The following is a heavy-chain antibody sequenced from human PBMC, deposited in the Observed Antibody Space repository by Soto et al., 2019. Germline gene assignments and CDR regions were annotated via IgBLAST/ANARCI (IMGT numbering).Heavy chain of an antibody. Sequence: QVQLQESGPGLVKPSENLSLTCTVSGGSISSYYWSWIRQPPGKGLEWIGYIFYSGSTNYNPSLKSRVTISVDTSKNQFSLKLSSVTAADTAVYFCARRWGPTFDFWGQGILVTVSS. CDR1: GGSISSYY. V-gene: IGHV4-59*01. J-gene: IGHJ4*02. D-gene: IGHD1-26*01. CDR3: ARRWGPTFDF. CDR2: IFYSGST.